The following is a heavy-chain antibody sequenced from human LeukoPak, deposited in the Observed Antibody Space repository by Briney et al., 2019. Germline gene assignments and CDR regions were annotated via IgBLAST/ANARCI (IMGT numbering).Heavy chain of an antibody. Sequence: GGSLRLSCAASGFTFSSYGMHWVRQAPGKGLEWVAFIRYDGSNKYYADSVKGRFTISRDNSKNTLYLQMNSLRTEDTAVYYCATKGYTYASYWGQGTLVTVSS. D-gene: IGHD5-18*01. V-gene: IGHV3-30*02. CDR3: ATKGYTYASY. J-gene: IGHJ4*02. CDR2: IRYDGSNK. CDR1: GFTFSSYG.